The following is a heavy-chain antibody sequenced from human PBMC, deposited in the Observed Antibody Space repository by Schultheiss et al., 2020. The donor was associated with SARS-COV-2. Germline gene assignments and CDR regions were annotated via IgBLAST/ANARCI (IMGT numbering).Heavy chain of an antibody. CDR1: GFTGYY. Sequence: ASVKVSCKASGFTGYYMHWVRQAPGQGLEWMGWISPYNANTNYAQKFQGRVTLTTDTSTKTAYMELRSLRSDDTAVYYCAGRKTYCTNGVCYSRSDAFDIWGQGTMVTVSS. J-gene: IGHJ3*02. V-gene: IGHV1-18*04. D-gene: IGHD2-8*01. CDR3: AGRKTYCTNGVCYSRSDAFDI. CDR2: ISPYNANT.